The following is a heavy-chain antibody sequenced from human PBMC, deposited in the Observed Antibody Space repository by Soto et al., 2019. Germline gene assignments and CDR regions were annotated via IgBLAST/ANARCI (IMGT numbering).Heavy chain of an antibody. CDR1: GGSITRGGYY. J-gene: IGHJ5*02. Sequence: QVQLQETGPGLVKPSETLSLTCTVSGGSITRGGYYWSWIRQHPGKGLDWIGYIYNSGTTYYNEYLKSRVTISVDTSKTHFSLKLTSVTAAEQAVYSCARDPAPWGQGTLVTVSS. CDR3: ARDPAP. CDR2: IYNSGTT. V-gene: IGHV4-31*03.